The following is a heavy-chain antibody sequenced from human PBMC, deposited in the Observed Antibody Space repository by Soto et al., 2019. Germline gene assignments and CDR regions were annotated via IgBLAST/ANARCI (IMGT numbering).Heavy chain of an antibody. J-gene: IGHJ3*02. D-gene: IGHD2-8*01. CDR3: ARRGYYAISALDI. V-gene: IGHV4-39*01. Sequence: SETQSLTCTVSGGSISSSSYYWGWIRQPPGKGLEWIGSIYYSGSTYDNPSLKSRVTISVDTSKNQFSLKLSSVTAADTAVYYCARRGYYAISALDIWGQGTMVT. CDR1: GGSISSSSYY. CDR2: IYYSGST.